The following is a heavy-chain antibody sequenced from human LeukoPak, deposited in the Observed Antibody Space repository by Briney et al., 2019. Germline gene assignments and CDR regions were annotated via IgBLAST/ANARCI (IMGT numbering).Heavy chain of an antibody. D-gene: IGHD3-10*01. V-gene: IGHV4-38-2*02. CDR2: IYHSGST. CDR1: GYSISSGYY. J-gene: IGHJ4*02. CDR3: RAITMVRGVPIGIDY. Sequence: SETLSLTCTVSGYSISSGYYWGWIRQPPGKGLEWIGSIYHSGSTYYNPSLKSRVTISVDTSKNQFSLKLSSVTAADTAVYYCRAITMVRGVPIGIDYWGQGTLVTVSS.